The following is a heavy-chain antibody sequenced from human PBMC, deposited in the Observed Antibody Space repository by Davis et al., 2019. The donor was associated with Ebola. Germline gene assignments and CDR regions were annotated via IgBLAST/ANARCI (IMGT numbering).Heavy chain of an antibody. CDR2: ISVRSIT. CDR3: AKVHPPTTVTTGWFDP. Sequence: GESLKISCAASGFIFSSHAMSWVRQAPGKGLEWVSSISVRSITYHADSVKGRFTISRDNSKNTLYLKMNSLKAEDTAVYYCAKVHPPTTVTTGWFDPWGQGTLVTVSS. V-gene: IGHV3-23*01. CDR1: GFIFSSHA. D-gene: IGHD4-17*01. J-gene: IGHJ5*02.